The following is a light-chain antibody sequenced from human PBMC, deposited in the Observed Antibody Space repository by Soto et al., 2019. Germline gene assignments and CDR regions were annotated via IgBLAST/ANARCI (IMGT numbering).Light chain of an antibody. J-gene: IGKJ2*01. Sequence: EIVLTQSPATLSLSPGARATLSCRASQSVSSYLAWYQQTPGQAPRLLIYDASNRATGIPARLSGSGSGPDFTLAISSLEPEDFAVYYSRQRSNWPPMYTFGQGTKLEIK. CDR2: DAS. V-gene: IGKV3-11*01. CDR1: QSVSSY. CDR3: RQRSNWPPMYT.